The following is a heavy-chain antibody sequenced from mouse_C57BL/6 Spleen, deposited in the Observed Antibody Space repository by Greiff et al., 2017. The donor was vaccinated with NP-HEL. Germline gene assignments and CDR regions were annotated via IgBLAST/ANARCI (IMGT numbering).Heavy chain of an antibody. D-gene: IGHD4-1*01. CDR1: GFTFSDYG. CDR3: ARTGAKAMDY. Sequence: EVKLMESGGGLVKPGGSLKLSCAASGFTFSDYGMHWVRQAPEKGLEWVAYISSGSSTIYYADKVKGRFTISRDNAKNTLFLQMTSLRSEDTAMYYCARTGAKAMDYWGQGTSVTVSS. V-gene: IGHV5-17*01. J-gene: IGHJ4*01. CDR2: ISSGSSTI.